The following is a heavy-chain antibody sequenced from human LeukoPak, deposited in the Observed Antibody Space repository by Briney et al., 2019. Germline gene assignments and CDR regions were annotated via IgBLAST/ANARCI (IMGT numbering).Heavy chain of an antibody. CDR2: IYYSGST. D-gene: IGHD2-21*02. CDR1: GGSISSYY. J-gene: IGHJ4*02. V-gene: IGHV4-59*12. Sequence: SETLSLTCTVSGGSISSYYWSWIRQPPGKGLEWIGYIYYSGSTYYNPSLKSRVTISVDTSKNQFSLKLSSVTAADTAVYYCARDGSRSAVTAIEDWGQGTLVTVSS. CDR3: ARDGSRSAVTAIED.